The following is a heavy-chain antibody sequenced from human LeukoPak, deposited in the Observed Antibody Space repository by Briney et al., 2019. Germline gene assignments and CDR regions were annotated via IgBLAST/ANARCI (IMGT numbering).Heavy chain of an antibody. Sequence: SETLSLTCAVSGGSISSGGYSWSWIRQPPGKGLEWIGYIYHSGSTYYNPSLKSRVTISVDRSKNQFSLKLSSVTAADTAVYYCARTTYYYDSSGYYQAHWYFDLWGRGTLVTVSS. D-gene: IGHD3-22*01. CDR3: ARTTYYYDSSGYYQAHWYFDL. CDR1: GGSISSGGYS. CDR2: IYHSGST. J-gene: IGHJ2*01. V-gene: IGHV4-30-2*01.